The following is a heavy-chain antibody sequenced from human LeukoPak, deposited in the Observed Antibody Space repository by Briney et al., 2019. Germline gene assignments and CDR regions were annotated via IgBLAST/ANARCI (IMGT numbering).Heavy chain of an antibody. V-gene: IGHV4-39*07. J-gene: IGHJ4*02. CDR3: ARDGYNTPGY. D-gene: IGHD5-24*01. CDR1: GGSSSGSNYY. Sequence: SETLSLTCTVSGGSSSGSNYYWGWILQPPGKGLEWIGSIFYTGSSYYNPSLKSRVTLSVDTSKDQFSLKLSSVTAADTAVYYCARDGYNTPGYWGQGTLVTLSS. CDR2: IFYTGSS.